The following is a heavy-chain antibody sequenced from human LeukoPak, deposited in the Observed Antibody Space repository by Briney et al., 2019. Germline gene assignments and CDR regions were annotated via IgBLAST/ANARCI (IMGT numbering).Heavy chain of an antibody. J-gene: IGHJ4*02. Sequence: PSETLSLTCTVSGVSISSGGYYWSWIRQHPGKGLEWIGYIYYSGSTYYNPSLKSRVTISVDTSKNQFSLKLSSMTAADTAVYYCARDRTGTAYFDYWGQGTLVTVSS. CDR3: ARDRTGTAYFDY. CDR2: IYYSGST. D-gene: IGHD1-7*01. V-gene: IGHV4-31*03. CDR1: GVSISSGGYY.